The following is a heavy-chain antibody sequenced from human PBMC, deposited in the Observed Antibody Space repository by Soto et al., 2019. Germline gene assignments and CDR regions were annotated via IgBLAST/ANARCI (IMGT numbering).Heavy chain of an antibody. V-gene: IGHV4-39*02. D-gene: IGHD5-18*01. CDR1: GGSISSSSYY. CDR3: GRVTFTAFYYYAMDV. CDR2: ISHSGST. Sequence: PSETLSLTCTVSGGSISSSSYYWSWIRQPPGRGLEWIGEISHSGSTNYNPSLKSRVTISVDTSKNHFSLKLGSVIAADTAVYYCGRVTFTAFYYYAMDVWGQGTTVTVSS. J-gene: IGHJ6*02.